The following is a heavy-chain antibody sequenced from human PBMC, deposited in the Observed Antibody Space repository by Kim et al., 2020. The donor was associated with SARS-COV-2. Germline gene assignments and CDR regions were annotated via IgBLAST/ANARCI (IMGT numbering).Heavy chain of an antibody. J-gene: IGHJ4*02. CDR1: GFTFSSYG. V-gene: IGHV3-30*18. Sequence: GGSLRLSCAASGFTFSSYGMHWVRQAPGKGLEWVAVISYDGSNKYYADSVKGRVTISRDNSKNTLYLQMNSLRAEDTAVYYCAKDSAPYVLLWFGELLHWGQGTLVTVSS. D-gene: IGHD3-10*01. CDR3: AKDSAPYVLLWFGELLH. CDR2: ISYDGSNK.